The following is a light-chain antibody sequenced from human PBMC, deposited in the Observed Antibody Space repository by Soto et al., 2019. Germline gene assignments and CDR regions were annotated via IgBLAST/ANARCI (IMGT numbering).Light chain of an antibody. CDR3: QQYNTWYT. CDR1: RSINNW. V-gene: IGKV1-5*03. CDR2: KTS. J-gene: IGKJ2*01. Sequence: DIQMTQSPSTLSASVGDRVTITCQASRSINNWLAWYQQKPGKAPNLLIYKTSSLESGVPSRFSGSGSGTEYTLSISSLQPDDFATYYCQQYNTWYTFGQGTKLELK.